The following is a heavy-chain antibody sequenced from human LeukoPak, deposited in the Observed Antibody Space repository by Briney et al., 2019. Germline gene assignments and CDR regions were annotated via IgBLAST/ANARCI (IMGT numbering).Heavy chain of an antibody. CDR2: IRYDGSNK. V-gene: IGHV3-30*02. J-gene: IGHJ4*02. CDR1: GFTFSSYG. CDR3: ARAIAVVAYFDY. D-gene: IGHD6-19*01. Sequence: GGSLRLSCAASGFTFSSYGMHWVRQAPGKGLEWVAFIRYDGSNKYYADSVKGRFTISRDNSKNTLYLQMNSLRAEDTAVYYCARAIAVVAYFDYWGQGTLVTVS.